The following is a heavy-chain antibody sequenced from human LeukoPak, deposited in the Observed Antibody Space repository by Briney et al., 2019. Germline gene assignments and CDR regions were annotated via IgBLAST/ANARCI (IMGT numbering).Heavy chain of an antibody. V-gene: IGHV1-2*02. Sequence: ASVKVSCTASGYTFTGYYMHWVRQAPGQGLEWMGWINPNSGGTNYAQKFQGRVTMTRDTSISTAYMELSRLRSDDTAVYYCARVKSYYYGMDVWGQGTTVTVSS. CDR3: ARVKSYYYGMDV. CDR2: INPNSGGT. J-gene: IGHJ6*02. CDR1: GYTFTGYY.